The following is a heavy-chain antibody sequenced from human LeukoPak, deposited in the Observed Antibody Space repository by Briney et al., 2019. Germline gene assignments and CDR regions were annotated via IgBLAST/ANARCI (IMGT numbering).Heavy chain of an antibody. D-gene: IGHD7-27*01. CDR3: ARLSGGSWANTEYFPD. CDR2: VYPGDSHT. CDR1: GYTFNTYW. V-gene: IGHV5-51*01. Sequence: GESLKIPCKASGYTFNTYWIGWVRQKPGKGLEWMAIVYPGDSHTRYSPSFQGHFTISADKTVTTAYLQWSSLEASDTAVYYCARLSGGSWANTEYFPDWGQGTLVIVSS. J-gene: IGHJ1*01.